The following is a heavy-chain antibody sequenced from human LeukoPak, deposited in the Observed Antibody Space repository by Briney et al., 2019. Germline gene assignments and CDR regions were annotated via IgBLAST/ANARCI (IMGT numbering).Heavy chain of an antibody. CDR3: AKGSKPVVITRDHYMAV. CDR1: GFTFSSYG. J-gene: IGHJ6*03. D-gene: IGHD3-22*01. V-gene: IGHV3-30*02. CDR2: IRHDGSNK. Sequence: GGSLRLSCAASGFTFSSYGMHWVRQAPGKGLEWVAFIRHDGSNKYYADSVKGRFTISRDNSKNTLYLQMNSLRAGDTAVYYCAKGSKPVVITRDHYMAVWGKGTTVTISS.